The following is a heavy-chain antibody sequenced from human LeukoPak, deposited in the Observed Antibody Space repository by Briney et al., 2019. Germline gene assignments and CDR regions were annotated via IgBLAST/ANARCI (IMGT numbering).Heavy chain of an antibody. CDR2: INHSGST. J-gene: IGHJ5*02. D-gene: IGHD4-17*01. Sequence: SETLSLTCAVYGGSFSGYYWSWIRQPPVKGLEWIGEINHSGSTNYNPSLKTRVTISVDTSKHQFSLKLSSVTAADTAVYYCARGPSDYGDYSGWFDPWGQGTLVTVSS. V-gene: IGHV4-34*01. CDR1: GGSFSGYY. CDR3: ARGPSDYGDYSGWFDP.